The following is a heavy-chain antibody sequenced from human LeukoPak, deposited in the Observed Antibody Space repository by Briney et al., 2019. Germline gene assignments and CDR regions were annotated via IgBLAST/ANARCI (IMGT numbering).Heavy chain of an antibody. D-gene: IGHD5-24*01. CDR1: GGSVSSGSYY. Sequence: SETLSLTCTVSGGSVSSGSYYWSWIRQPPGKGLAWIGYIYYSVSTNYNPSLKSRVTISVDTSKNQFSLKLSSVTAADTAVYYCARMQRDGYKPPFDYWGQGTLVAVSS. J-gene: IGHJ4*02. V-gene: IGHV4-61*01. CDR3: ARMQRDGYKPPFDY. CDR2: IYYSVST.